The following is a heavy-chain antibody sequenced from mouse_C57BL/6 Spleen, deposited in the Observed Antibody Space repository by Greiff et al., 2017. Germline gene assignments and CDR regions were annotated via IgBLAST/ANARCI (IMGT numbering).Heavy chain of an antibody. CDR3: AGQRDYFDY. D-gene: IGHD6-1*01. Sequence: EVKLQESGPGLVKPSQSLSLTCSVTGYSITSGYYWNWIRQFPGNKLEWMGYISYDGSNNYNPSLKNRISITRDTSKNQFFLKLNSVTTEDTATYYCAGQRDYFDYWGQGTTLTVSS. CDR2: ISYDGSN. V-gene: IGHV3-6*01. J-gene: IGHJ2*01. CDR1: GYSITSGYY.